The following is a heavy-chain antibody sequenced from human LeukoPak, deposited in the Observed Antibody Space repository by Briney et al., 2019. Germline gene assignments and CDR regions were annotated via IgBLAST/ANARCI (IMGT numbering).Heavy chain of an antibody. Sequence: GGSLRLSCAASGFTFSSYAMHWVRQAPGKGLEWVAIISYDGSNKYYADSVKGRFTISRDNSKNTLYLQMNSLSAEDTAVYYCAREVAAYSDYWGQGTLVTVSS. CDR3: AREVAAYSDY. J-gene: IGHJ4*02. CDR2: ISYDGSNK. D-gene: IGHD6-6*01. CDR1: GFTFSSYA. V-gene: IGHV3-30-3*01.